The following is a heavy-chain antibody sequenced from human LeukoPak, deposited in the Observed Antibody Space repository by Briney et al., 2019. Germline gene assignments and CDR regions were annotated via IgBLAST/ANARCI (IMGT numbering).Heavy chain of an antibody. Sequence: ASVKVSCKASGGTFSSYAISWVRQAPGQGLEWMGGIIPIFGTANYAQKFQGRVTITADKSTSTAYMELSSLRSKDTAVYYCARDWWFGEVLLGDHAFDIWGQGTMVTVSS. CDR3: ARDWWFGEVLLGDHAFDI. V-gene: IGHV1-69*06. CDR1: GGTFSSYA. J-gene: IGHJ3*02. D-gene: IGHD3-10*01. CDR2: IIPIFGTA.